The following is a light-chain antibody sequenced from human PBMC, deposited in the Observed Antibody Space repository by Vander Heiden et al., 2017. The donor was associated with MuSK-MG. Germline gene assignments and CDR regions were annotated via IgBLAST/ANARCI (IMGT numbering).Light chain of an antibody. V-gene: IGKV1-39*01. Sequence: DIQMTQSPSSLSASVGDRVTITCRASQSISSYLNWYQQKPGKAPKLLIYAASSLQSGVPSRFSGSGSGTVFTLTISRLQPEDFATYYCQQRDSTPYTFGQGTKVEIK. CDR3: QQRDSTPYT. CDR1: QSISSY. CDR2: AAS. J-gene: IGKJ2*01.